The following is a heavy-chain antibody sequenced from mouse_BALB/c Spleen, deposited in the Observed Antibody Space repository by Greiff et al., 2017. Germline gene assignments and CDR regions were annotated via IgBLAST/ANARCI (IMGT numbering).Heavy chain of an antibody. CDR3: TLYRSYAMDY. CDR1: GYTFTDYE. V-gene: IGHV1-15*01. Sequence: QVHVKQSGAELVRPGASVTLSCKASGYTFTDYEMHWVKQTPVHGLEWIGAIDPETGGTAYNQKFKGKATLTADKSSSTAYMELRSLTSEDSAVYYCTLYRSYAMDYWGQGTSVTVSS. J-gene: IGHJ4*01. CDR2: IDPETGGT. D-gene: IGHD2-14*01.